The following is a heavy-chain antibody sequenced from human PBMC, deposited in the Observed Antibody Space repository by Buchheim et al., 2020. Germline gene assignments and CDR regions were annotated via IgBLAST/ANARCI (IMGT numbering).Heavy chain of an antibody. CDR2: ISGSDSST. Sequence: EVQLLESGGGLVQPGGSLRLFCAASGFTFSSYXMSWVRQVPGKGLDWVSAISGSDSSTYYADSVKGRFTXSRDNSKNTLYLQMNSLRVEDTAVYYCAKFFYDSGGSYYEGYWGQGTL. D-gene: IGHD3-22*01. CDR3: AKFFYDSGGSYYEGY. V-gene: IGHV3-23*01. J-gene: IGHJ4*02. CDR1: GFTFSSYX.